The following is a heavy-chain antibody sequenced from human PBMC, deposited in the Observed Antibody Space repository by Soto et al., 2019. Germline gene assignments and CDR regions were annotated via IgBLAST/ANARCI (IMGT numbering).Heavy chain of an antibody. CDR1: GYTFTSYY. D-gene: IGHD3-22*01. V-gene: IGHV1-46*01. CDR2: INPSGGST. J-gene: IGHJ3*02. Sequence: ASVKVSCKASGYTFTSYYMHWVRQAPGQGLEWMGIINPSGGSTSYAQKFQGRVTMTRDTSTSTVYMELSSLRSEDTAVYYCARDKAYYYDSSGSTDAFDIWGKGTMVTVSS. CDR3: ARDKAYYYDSSGSTDAFDI.